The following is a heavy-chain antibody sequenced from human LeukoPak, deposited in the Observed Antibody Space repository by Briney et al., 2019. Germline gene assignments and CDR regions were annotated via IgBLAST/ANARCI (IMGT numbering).Heavy chain of an antibody. J-gene: IGHJ4*02. CDR2: INHSGST. CDR1: GGSFGGYY. CDR3: ARLQKLLLWFGEPFDY. V-gene: IGHV4-34*01. Sequence: SETLSLTCAVYGGSFGGYYWSWIRQPPGKGLEWIGEINHSGSTNYNPSLKSRVTISVDTSKNQFSLKLSSVTAADTAVYYCARLQKLLLWFGEPFDYWGQGTLVTVSS. D-gene: IGHD3-10*01.